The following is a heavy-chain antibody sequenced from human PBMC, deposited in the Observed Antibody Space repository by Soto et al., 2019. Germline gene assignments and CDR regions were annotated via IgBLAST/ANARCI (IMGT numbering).Heavy chain of an antibody. D-gene: IGHD6-6*01. CDR3: ARSIAARPSHGGYYYYDGMDV. J-gene: IGHJ6*02. CDR1: GYSFTSYW. Sequence: PGESLKISCNGSGYSFTSYWIRWVRQMPGKGLEWMGIIYPSDSDTRYSPSFQGQVTISAYKSISTAYLQWSSLNASDTAMYYCARSIAARPSHGGYYYYDGMDVWGQGNTVTVSS. V-gene: IGHV5-51*01. CDR2: IYPSDSDT.